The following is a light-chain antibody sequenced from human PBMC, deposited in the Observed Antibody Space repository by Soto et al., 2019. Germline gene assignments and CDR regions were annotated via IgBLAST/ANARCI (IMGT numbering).Light chain of an antibody. CDR1: QSISTW. CDR3: QQYNTYPLT. J-gene: IGKJ4*01. CDR2: KAS. Sequence: DIQMTQSPSTLSASVGDRVTITCRASQSISTWVAWYQQKPGKAPKLLIYKASSLEGGVPSRFGGSGSGTIFNINLSPLPPDYFATYYCQQYNTYPLTFGGGTTVDIK. V-gene: IGKV1-5*03.